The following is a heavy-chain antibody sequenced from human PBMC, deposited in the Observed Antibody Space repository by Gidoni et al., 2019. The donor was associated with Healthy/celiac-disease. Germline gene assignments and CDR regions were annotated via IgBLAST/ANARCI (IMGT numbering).Heavy chain of an antibody. Sequence: EVQLVESGGGLVQPGRSLRLSCAASGFTFDDYAMHWVRQAPGKGLEWVSGISWNSGSIGYADSVKGRFTISRDNAKNSLYLQMISLRAEDTALYYCAKDITAQLGRGLKYWGQGTLVTVSS. CDR2: ISWNSGSI. V-gene: IGHV3-9*01. D-gene: IGHD2-21*01. CDR1: GFTFDDYA. CDR3: AKDITAQLGRGLKY. J-gene: IGHJ4*02.